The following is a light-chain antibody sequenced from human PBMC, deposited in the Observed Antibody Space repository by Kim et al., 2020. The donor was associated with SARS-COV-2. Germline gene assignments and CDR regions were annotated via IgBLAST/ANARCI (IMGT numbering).Light chain of an antibody. CDR1: RLDVGGYNY. J-gene: IGLJ1*01. V-gene: IGLV2-14*03. CDR2: DVH. Sequence: GQSITISCTGTRLDVGGYNYVSWYQQHPGKAPQLMIYDVHNRPTGVSDRFSGSKSGNTASLTISGLQAEDEADYYCSSWASTTSYVFGTGTKVTVL. CDR3: SSWASTTSYV.